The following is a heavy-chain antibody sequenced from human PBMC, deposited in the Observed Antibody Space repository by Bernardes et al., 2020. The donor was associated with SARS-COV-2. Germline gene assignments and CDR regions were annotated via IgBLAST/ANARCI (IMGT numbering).Heavy chain of an antibody. D-gene: IGHD3-22*01. CDR1: GFTFDDYA. V-gene: IGHV3-9*01. CDR2: ISWNSGSI. CDR3: AKGGGTMIQYGMDV. J-gene: IGHJ6*02. Sequence: GGSLRLSCAASGFTFDDYAMHWVRQGPGKGLEWVSGISWNSGSIGYADSVKGRFTISRDNAKNSLYLQMNSLRAEDTALYYCAKGGGTMIQYGMDVWGQGTTVTVSS.